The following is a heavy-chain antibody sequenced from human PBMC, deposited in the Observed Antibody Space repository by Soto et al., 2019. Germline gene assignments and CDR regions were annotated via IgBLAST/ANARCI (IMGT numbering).Heavy chain of an antibody. CDR2: IVPIFNTK. D-gene: IGHD3-3*01. V-gene: IGHV1-69*06. J-gene: IGHJ2*01. Sequence: QVQLVQSGAEVKKPGSSVRVSCKASGGTFSSHALSWVRQAPGQGLEWVGGIVPIFNTKNYAEKFQGRVTITADKSTSTAYMDLSGLRSEDTAVYYCARDRRDETIFGMVGYFDLWGRGTLVTVSS. CDR3: ARDRRDETIFGMVGYFDL. CDR1: GGTFSSHA.